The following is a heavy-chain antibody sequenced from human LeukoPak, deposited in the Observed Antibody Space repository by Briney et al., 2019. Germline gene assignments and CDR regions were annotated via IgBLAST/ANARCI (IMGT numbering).Heavy chain of an antibody. Sequence: GESLKISWKRSGYSFTSSWIGWVRQMPGKGLEWMGIIFPSDSDTRYSPSFQGQVTISADKSITTAYLQWSSLRASDSAMYYCARHATPGGVWGQGTLVTVSS. CDR3: ARHATPGGV. CDR1: GYSFTSSW. CDR2: IFPSDSDT. V-gene: IGHV5-51*01. J-gene: IGHJ4*02. D-gene: IGHD3-10*01.